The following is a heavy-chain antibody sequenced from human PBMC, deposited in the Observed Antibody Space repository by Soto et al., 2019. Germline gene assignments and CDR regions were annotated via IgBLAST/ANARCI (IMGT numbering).Heavy chain of an antibody. J-gene: IGHJ5*02. D-gene: IGHD3-22*01. Sequence: LQLQESGPGLVKPSETLSLTCTVSGDSVSNRDYEWGWIRQPPGKGLEWIVSRYDDGSTFYNPSTKGGVTGSIDASKAQCTLKMTSVPAADKGVYTCPRVIYDGSSGYYLDLWCQGNLVSVPS. CDR1: GDSVSNRDYE. CDR2: RYDDGST. CDR3: PRVIYDGSSGYYLDL. V-gene: IGHV4-39*07.